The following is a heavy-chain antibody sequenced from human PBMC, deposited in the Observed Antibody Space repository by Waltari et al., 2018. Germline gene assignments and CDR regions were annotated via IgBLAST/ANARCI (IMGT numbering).Heavy chain of an antibody. D-gene: IGHD6-19*01. J-gene: IGHJ3*02. CDR3: AIPLPAVADYAFDI. V-gene: IGHV4-34*01. CDR2: INHSGST. CDR1: GRSFSGYY. Sequence: QVQLQQWGAGLLKPSETLSLTCAVYGRSFSGYYWSWILQPPGKGLEWIGEINHSGSTNYNPSLKSRVTISVDTSKNQFSLKLSSVTAADTAVYYCAIPLPAVADYAFDIWGQGTMVTVSS.